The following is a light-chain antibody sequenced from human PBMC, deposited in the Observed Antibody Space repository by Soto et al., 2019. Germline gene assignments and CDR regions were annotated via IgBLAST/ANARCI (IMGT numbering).Light chain of an antibody. CDR3: QSYDSTLSARYV. CDR2: GNI. CDR1: SSNIGAGYD. Sequence: QSVLTQPPSVSGAPGQRVTISCTGSSSNIGAGYDVHWYQQRPGTAPKLLIFGNINRPSGVPDRFSGSKSGTAASLAITGPQAEDEGDYYCQSYDSTLSARYVFGTGTKV. V-gene: IGLV1-40*01. J-gene: IGLJ1*01.